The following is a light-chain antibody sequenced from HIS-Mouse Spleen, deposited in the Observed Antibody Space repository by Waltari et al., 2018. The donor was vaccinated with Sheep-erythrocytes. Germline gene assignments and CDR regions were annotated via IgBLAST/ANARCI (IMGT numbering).Light chain of an antibody. V-gene: IGKV1-13*02. Sequence: AIQLTQSQSSLSASVGDRVTITCRASQGISSALTWYQQKPGKAPKLLIYDASSLESGVPSRFSGSGSGTDFTLTISSLQPEDFATYYCQQFNSYPFTFGPGTKVDIK. CDR1: QGISSA. CDR3: QQFNSYPFT. CDR2: DAS. J-gene: IGKJ3*01.